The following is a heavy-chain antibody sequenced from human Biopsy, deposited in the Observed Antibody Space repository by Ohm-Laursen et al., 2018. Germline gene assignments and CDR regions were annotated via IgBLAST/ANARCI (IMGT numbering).Heavy chain of an antibody. D-gene: IGHD5-12*01. Sequence: SETLSLTCTVSGDFISSGGNYWSWIRQFPGKGLEWIAYIYHTGSTYYNPSLKSRLSIAIDTSKNQFSVSLRSVTAADTAVYYCARADMVTTIVDYWGQGTLVTVSS. CDR1: GDFISSGGNY. CDR3: ARADMVTTIVDY. J-gene: IGHJ4*02. CDR2: IYHTGST. V-gene: IGHV4-31*03.